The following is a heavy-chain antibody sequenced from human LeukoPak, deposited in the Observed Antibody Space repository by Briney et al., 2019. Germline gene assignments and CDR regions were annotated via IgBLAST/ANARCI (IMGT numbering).Heavy chain of an antibody. Sequence: ASVKVSCKASGYTFTSYDIHWVRQATGQGLEWMGWMNPNSGNTGYAQKFQGRVTMTTDTSTSTAYMELRSLRSDDTAVYYCARSYYADSSWGYWGQGTLVTVSS. CDR2: MNPNSGNT. CDR3: ARSYYADSSWGY. V-gene: IGHV1-8*01. CDR1: GYTFTSYD. J-gene: IGHJ4*02. D-gene: IGHD3-10*01.